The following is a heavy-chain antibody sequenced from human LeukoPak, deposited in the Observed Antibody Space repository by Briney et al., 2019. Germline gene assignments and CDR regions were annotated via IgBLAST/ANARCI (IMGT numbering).Heavy chain of an antibody. J-gene: IGHJ4*02. D-gene: IGHD6-6*01. CDR3: ARVLIAARPIFDY. Sequence: GASVTVSCKASGYTFTGYYMHWVRQAPGQGLEWMGWINPNSGGTNYAQKFQGRVTMTRDTSISTAYMELSRLRSDDTAVYYCARVLIAARPIFDYWGQGALVTVSS. V-gene: IGHV1-2*02. CDR2: INPNSGGT. CDR1: GYTFTGYY.